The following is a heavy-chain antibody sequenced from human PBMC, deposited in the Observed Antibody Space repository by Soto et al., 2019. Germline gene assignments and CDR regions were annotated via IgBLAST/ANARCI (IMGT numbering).Heavy chain of an antibody. D-gene: IGHD1-1*01. Sequence: QVQLVESGGGVVQPGRSLRLSCAASGFTFSSSGMHWVRQAPGKGLEWVAVIWHDGSYKYKTDSVKGRFTISRDNSKNTLYLQMNSLSAEDTAVYYCARGNWKYGYLDYWGQGTLVTVSS. V-gene: IGHV3-33*01. J-gene: IGHJ4*02. CDR3: ARGNWKYGYLDY. CDR2: IWHDGSYK. CDR1: GFTFSSSG.